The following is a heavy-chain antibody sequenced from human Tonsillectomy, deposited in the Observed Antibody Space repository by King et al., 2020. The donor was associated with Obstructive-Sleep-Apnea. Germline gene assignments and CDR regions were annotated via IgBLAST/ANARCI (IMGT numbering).Heavy chain of an antibody. CDR1: GFTFSSFA. Sequence: VQLVESGGGLVPPGGSLRLSCAASGFTFSSFAMSWVRQAPGKGLEWVSGISGSGGNTYYEDSVKGRFTLSRANSKNTMYLQMNSLSAEDTAVYYCAKEVRITMFGVAPYGMHVWGQGPTVTVPS. V-gene: IGHV3-23*04. CDR3: AKEVRITMFGVAPYGMHV. CDR2: ISGSGGNT. D-gene: IGHD3-3*01. J-gene: IGHJ6*02.